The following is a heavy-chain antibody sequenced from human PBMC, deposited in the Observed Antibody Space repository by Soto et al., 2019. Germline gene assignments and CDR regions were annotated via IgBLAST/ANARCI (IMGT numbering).Heavy chain of an antibody. J-gene: IGHJ5*02. D-gene: IGHD6-13*01. CDR2: FDPEDGET. CDR3: ARSGQQLVTSHHNWFDP. Sequence: ASVKVSCKVSGYTLTELSMHWVRQAPGKRLEWMGGFDPEDGETIYAQKFQGRVTMTEDTSTDTAYMELSSLRSEDTAVYYCARSGQQLVTSHHNWFDPWGQGTLVTVSS. CDR1: GYTLTELS. V-gene: IGHV1-24*01.